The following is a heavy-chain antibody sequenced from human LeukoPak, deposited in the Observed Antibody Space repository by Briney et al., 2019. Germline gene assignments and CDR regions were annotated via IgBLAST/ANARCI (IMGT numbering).Heavy chain of an antibody. V-gene: IGHV3-30*04. CDR1: GFTFNTYA. J-gene: IGHJ3*01. D-gene: IGHD3-16*01. Sequence: GGSLRLSCAASGFTFNTYAMHWVRQAPGKGLEWVAVISYDGSDEYYADSVKGRFTISRDNSKNTLYLQMNSLRVDDTAMYYWTKGRGKPGGGENRGQGTMVTVSS. CDR3: TKGRGKPGGGEN. CDR2: ISYDGSDE.